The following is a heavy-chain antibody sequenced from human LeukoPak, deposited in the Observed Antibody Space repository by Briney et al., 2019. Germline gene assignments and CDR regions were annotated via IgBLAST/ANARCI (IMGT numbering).Heavy chain of an antibody. Sequence: QSGRSLRLSCAASGFTFSSYAMHWVRQAPGKGLEWVAVISYGGSNKYYADSVKGRFTISRDNSKNTLYLQMNSLRAEDTAVYYCARERESFSDDAFDIWGQGTMVTVSS. D-gene: IGHD3-10*01. J-gene: IGHJ3*02. CDR2: ISYGGSNK. V-gene: IGHV3-30-3*01. CDR3: ARERESFSDDAFDI. CDR1: GFTFSSYA.